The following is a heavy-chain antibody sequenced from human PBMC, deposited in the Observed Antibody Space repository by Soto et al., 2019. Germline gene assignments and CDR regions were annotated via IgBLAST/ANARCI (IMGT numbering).Heavy chain of an antibody. Sequence: QVQLVESGGGVVQPGRSLRLSCAASGFTFSSYAMHWVRQAPGKGLEWVAVISYDGSNKYYADSVKGRFTISRDNSKNTLYLQMNSLRAEDTAVYYCARDPDIVATILFVGGAFDIWGQGTMVTVSS. D-gene: IGHD5-12*01. CDR1: GFTFSSYA. V-gene: IGHV3-30-3*01. CDR2: ISYDGSNK. J-gene: IGHJ3*02. CDR3: ARDPDIVATILFVGGAFDI.